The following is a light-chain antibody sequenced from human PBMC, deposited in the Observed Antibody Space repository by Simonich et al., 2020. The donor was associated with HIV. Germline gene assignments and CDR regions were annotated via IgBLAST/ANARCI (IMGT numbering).Light chain of an antibody. V-gene: IGKV1-5*03. Sequence: DIQMTQSPSTLSASVGDTVTITCRASQSISDWLAWYQQKPGKAPKLLVSEASSLESGVPSRCSGSGAGTKFTLTISSLQPEDFATYYCQQAITFPRTFGQGTRVDVK. CDR2: EAS. J-gene: IGKJ1*01. CDR1: QSISDW. CDR3: QQAITFPRT.